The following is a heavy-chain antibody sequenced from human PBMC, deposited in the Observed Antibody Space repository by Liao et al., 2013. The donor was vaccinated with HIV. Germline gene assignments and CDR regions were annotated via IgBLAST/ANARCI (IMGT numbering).Heavy chain of an antibody. CDR2: INHSGVT. V-gene: IGHV4-34*01. D-gene: IGHD1-26*01. J-gene: IGHJ4*02. Sequence: QVQLQQWGAGLLKPSETLSLTCAVYGGSFSSYYWSWIRQPPGKGLQWIGEINHSGVTNYNPSLKSRVSISVDTSKNQFSLKLSSVTAADTAVYYCARGLWRIGYFDFVGPREPVVTVSS. CDR3: ARGLWRIGYFDF. CDR1: GGSFSSYY.